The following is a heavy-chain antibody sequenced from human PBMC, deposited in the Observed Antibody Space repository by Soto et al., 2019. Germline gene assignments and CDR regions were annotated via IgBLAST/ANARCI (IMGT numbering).Heavy chain of an antibody. CDR2: ISGSGGST. Sequence: EVQLLESGGGLVQPGGSLRLSCAASGFTFSSYAMSWVRQAPGKGLEWVSAISGSGGSTYYADSVKGRFTISRDNYKHTLYLQMNSLRAEDTAVYYCAKDGHSSGWYRYNWFDPWGQGTLVTVSS. CDR3: AKDGHSSGWYRYNWFDP. D-gene: IGHD6-19*01. CDR1: GFTFSSYA. V-gene: IGHV3-23*01. J-gene: IGHJ5*02.